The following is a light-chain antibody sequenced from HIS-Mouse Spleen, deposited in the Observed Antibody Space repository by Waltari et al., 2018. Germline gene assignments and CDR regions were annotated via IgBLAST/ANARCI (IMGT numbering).Light chain of an antibody. CDR2: KDS. V-gene: IGLV3-27*01. Sequence: SYELTQPSSVSVSPGQTARITCPGDVLAKKYDRWFQQKPGQAPVLVIYKDSERPSGIPERFSGSSSGTTVTLTISGAQVEDEADYYCYSAADNSGVFGGGTKLTVL. CDR3: YSAADNSGV. J-gene: IGLJ2*01. CDR1: VLAKKY.